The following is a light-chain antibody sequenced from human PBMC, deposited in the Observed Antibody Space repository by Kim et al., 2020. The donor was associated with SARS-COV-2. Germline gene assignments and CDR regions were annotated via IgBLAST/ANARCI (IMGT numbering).Light chain of an antibody. CDR2: DDR. J-gene: IGLJ3*02. V-gene: IGLV3-1*01. CDR3: QACDSSYGVFGGGV. CDR1: KLGDKY. Sequence: SYELTQPPSVSVSPGQTATITCSGHKLGDKYVCWYRQKPGQSPVLVIYDDRKRPAGVPERFSGSNSGNTATLTISGTQAMDEAYYYCQACDSSYGVFGGGVFGGGTKLTVL.